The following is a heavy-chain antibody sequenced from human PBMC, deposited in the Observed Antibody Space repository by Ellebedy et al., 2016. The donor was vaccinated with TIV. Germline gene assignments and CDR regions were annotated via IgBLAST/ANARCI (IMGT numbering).Heavy chain of an antibody. CDR1: GFSLSTCEMS. CDR2: IDCTDDK. CDR3: ARTRRASGTYPEDLDY. V-gene: IGHV2-70*01. D-gene: IGHD3-10*01. J-gene: IGHJ4*02. Sequence: SGPTLVXPTQTLTLTCTFSGFSLSTCEMSVSWIRQPPGKALEWLAVIDCTDDKYYSTSLKTRLTISKDTSKNQVVLTMTNMDPVDTATYYCARTRRASGTYPEDLDYWGQGTLVTVSS.